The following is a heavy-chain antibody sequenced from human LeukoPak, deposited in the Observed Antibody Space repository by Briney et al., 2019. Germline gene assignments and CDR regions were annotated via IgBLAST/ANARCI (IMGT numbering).Heavy chain of an antibody. CDR2: IYPGDSDT. CDR1: GYSFTSYW. CDR3: AADSSGYYYRSSAFDI. Sequence: GESLKISCKGSGYSFTSYWIGWVRQMPGKGLEWMGIIYPGDSDTRYSPSFQGQVTISADKSISTAYLQWSSLKASDTAMYYCAADSSGYYYRSSAFDIWGQGTMVTVSS. D-gene: IGHD3-22*01. J-gene: IGHJ3*02. V-gene: IGHV5-51*01.